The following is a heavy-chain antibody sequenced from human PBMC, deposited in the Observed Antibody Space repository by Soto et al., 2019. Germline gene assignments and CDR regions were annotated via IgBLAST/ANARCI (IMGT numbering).Heavy chain of an antibody. V-gene: IGHV4-4*02. CDR1: GVSLTSGNW. Sequence: SETLSLTCAVSGVSLTSGNWWSWVRQSPQGGLLDMGDLFHNAPANYHPSFERRVTVSVTTSRNQSSLTLNPATAADTAVYFCARLVYDHRVNYMYFDFWGPGTLVTVSS. D-gene: IGHD3-10*01. CDR2: LFHNAPA. CDR3: ARLVYDHRVNYMYFDF. J-gene: IGHJ4*02.